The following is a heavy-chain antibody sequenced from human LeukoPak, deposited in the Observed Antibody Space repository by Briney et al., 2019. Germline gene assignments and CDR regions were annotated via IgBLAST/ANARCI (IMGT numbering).Heavy chain of an antibody. V-gene: IGHV1-18*04. CDR3: ARDTLLWFGEQPDY. CDR2: ISAYNGNT. CDR1: GYTFTSYG. D-gene: IGHD3-10*01. Sequence: ASVKVSCKASGYTFTSYGIGWVRQAPGQGLEWMGWISAYNGNTNYAQKLQGRVTMTTDTSTSTAYMELRSLRSDDTAVYYCARDTLLWFGEQPDYWGQGTLVTVSS. J-gene: IGHJ4*02.